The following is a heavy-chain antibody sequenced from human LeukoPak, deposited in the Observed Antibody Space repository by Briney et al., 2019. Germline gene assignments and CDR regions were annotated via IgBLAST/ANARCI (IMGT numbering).Heavy chain of an antibody. CDR1: GGSISSYY. CDR2: IYTSGST. Sequence: PSETLSLTCTVSGGSISSYYWSWIRQPAGKGLEWIGRIYTSGSTNYNPSLKSRVTISVDTSKNQFSLKLSSVTAADTAVYYCARGLAVDTAMVEQFDYWGQGTLVTVSS. J-gene: IGHJ4*02. V-gene: IGHV4-4*07. CDR3: ARGLAVDTAMVEQFDY. D-gene: IGHD5-18*01.